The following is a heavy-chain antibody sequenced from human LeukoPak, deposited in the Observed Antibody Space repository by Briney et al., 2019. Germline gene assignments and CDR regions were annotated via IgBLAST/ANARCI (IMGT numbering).Heavy chain of an antibody. CDR2: IVVGSGNT. CDR3: AAVENYDFWSGYYREDY. V-gene: IGHV1-58*02. CDR1: GFTFTSSA. J-gene: IGHJ4*02. Sequence: SVKVSCKASGFTFTSSAMQWVRQARGQRLEWIGWIVVGSGNTNYAQKFQEIVTITRDMSTSTAYMELSSLRSEDTAVYYCAAVENYDFWSGYYREDYWGQGTLATVSS. D-gene: IGHD3-3*01.